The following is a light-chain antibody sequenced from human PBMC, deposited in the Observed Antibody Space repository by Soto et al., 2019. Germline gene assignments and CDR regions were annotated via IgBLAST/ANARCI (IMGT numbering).Light chain of an antibody. CDR1: RSNIGNNV. J-gene: IGLJ3*02. V-gene: IGLV1-51*01. CDR2: AND. CDR3: ATWDASLSEVV. Sequence: QSVLTQPPSVSAAPGQKVTISCSGSRSNIGNNVVSWYPQQFPGTAPKLLIYANDLRPSGIPDRFSGSKSGTSAILGITGLQTGDEADYYCATWDASLSEVVFGGGTKLTVL.